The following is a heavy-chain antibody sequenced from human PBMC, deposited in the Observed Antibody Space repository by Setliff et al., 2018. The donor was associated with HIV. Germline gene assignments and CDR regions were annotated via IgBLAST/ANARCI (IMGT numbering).Heavy chain of an antibody. J-gene: IGHJ3*02. CDR2: ISYDGSHE. V-gene: IGHV3-30*09. Sequence: AGGSLRLSCVASGFTFSNYAMHWVRQAPGKGLEWVALISYDGSHEYYADVLEERFVVSRDTSKNTVVLQMDNLRLGDTAVYYCVRGDYFETRRPFDIWGQGTMVTVSS. D-gene: IGHD4-17*01. CDR1: GFTFSNYA. CDR3: VRGDYFETRRPFDI.